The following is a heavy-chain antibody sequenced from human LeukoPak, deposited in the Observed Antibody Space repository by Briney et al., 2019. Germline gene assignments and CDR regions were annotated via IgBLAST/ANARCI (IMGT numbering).Heavy chain of an antibody. D-gene: IGHD3-22*01. CDR3: ESDHDDYSDSSGYYTSYY. Sequence: AASVKLSCKASGGTFSSYTISWLRQAPGQGLEWMGRLIPIFGTADDAQKFQGRGTITADEATNTAYMELSSLTSEDTAEYYCESDHDDYSDSSGYYTSYYWGQGTLVTVSS. CDR1: GGTFSSYT. CDR2: LIPIFGTA. V-gene: IGHV1-69*13. J-gene: IGHJ4*02.